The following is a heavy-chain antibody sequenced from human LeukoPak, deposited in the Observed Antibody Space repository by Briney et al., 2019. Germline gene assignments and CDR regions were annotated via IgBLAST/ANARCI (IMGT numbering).Heavy chain of an antibody. CDR1: GYTFSIFS. Sequence: GGSLRLSCALSGYTFSIFSMRCVRPAREGGRGWVGRIQTKTEDGTTDYAEPVKRRLTISRDDTKKTVCVQTNNLPPEHIALYYCTTVAYFYFYMDVWGKGTTVTISS. J-gene: IGHJ6*03. V-gene: IGHV3-15*01. CDR2: IQTKTEDGTT. CDR3: TTVAYFYFYMDV.